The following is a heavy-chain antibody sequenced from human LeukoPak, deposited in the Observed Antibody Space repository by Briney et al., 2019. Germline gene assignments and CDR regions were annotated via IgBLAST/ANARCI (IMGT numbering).Heavy chain of an antibody. CDR3: ACSKRWLAFDY. Sequence: SGGSLRLSCAASGFTVSSNYMSWVRQAPGKGLEWVSVIYSGGSTYYADSVKGRFTISRDNSKNTLYLQMNSLRAEDTAVYYCACSKRWLAFDYWGQGTLVTVSS. CDR1: GFTVSSNY. J-gene: IGHJ4*02. CDR2: IYSGGST. V-gene: IGHV3-53*01. D-gene: IGHD6-19*01.